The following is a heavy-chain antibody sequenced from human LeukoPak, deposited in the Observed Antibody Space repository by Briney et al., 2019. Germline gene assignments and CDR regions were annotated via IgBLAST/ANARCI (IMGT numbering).Heavy chain of an antibody. V-gene: IGHV4-4*07. D-gene: IGHD4-17*01. CDR3: ARDLGVTTFDYYYYYGMDV. Sequence: SETLSVTCTVSGGSISSYYWSWIRQPAGKGLEWIGRIYTSGSTNYNPSLKSRVTMSVDTSKNQFSLKLSSVTAADTAVYYCARDLGVTTFDYYYYYGMDVWGQGTTVTVSS. J-gene: IGHJ6*02. CDR1: GGSISSYY. CDR2: IYTSGST.